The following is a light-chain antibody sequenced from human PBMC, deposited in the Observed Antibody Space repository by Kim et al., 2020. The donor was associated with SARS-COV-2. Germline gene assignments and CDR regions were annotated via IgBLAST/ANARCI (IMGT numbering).Light chain of an antibody. CDR2: KAS. CDR3: QQYDRFPYT. CDR1: QTIDTL. Sequence: STSVGNRVTIPCRASQTIDTLLAWYQQKPGKAPTLLIYKASTLQSGVPSRFSGSGSGTEFTLTISSLQPDDFATYYCQQYDRFPYTFGQGTKLEI. J-gene: IGKJ2*01. V-gene: IGKV1-5*03.